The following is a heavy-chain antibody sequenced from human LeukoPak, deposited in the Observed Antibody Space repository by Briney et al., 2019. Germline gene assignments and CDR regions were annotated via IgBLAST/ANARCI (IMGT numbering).Heavy chain of an antibody. CDR1: GFTFSDHR. CDR3: ARDNASGNFFDY. J-gene: IGHJ4*02. CDR2: IWYDGSKE. D-gene: IGHD6-19*01. Sequence: GGSLRLSCAASGFTFSDHRMYWVRQAPGKGLEWMAVIWYDGSKEYYADSVKGRFSISRDNSQNTLFLQMNSLRAEDTAAYYCARDNASGNFFDYWGQGALVTVSS. V-gene: IGHV3-33*01.